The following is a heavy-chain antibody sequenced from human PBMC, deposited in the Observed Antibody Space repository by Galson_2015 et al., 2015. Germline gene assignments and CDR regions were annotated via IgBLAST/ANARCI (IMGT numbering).Heavy chain of an antibody. V-gene: IGHV3-23*01. D-gene: IGHD3-3*01. J-gene: IGHJ3*02. Sequence: SLRLSCAAFGFTFSTYAVSWVRQAPGKGLEWVSSIGGGGTTTYYADSVKGRFTISRDNSKNTLYLQMNALRAEDTALYYCAKDPVYDFWSGYDAFDIWGQGTMVTVSS. CDR3: AKDPVYDFWSGYDAFDI. CDR1: GFTFSTYA. CDR2: IGGGGTTT.